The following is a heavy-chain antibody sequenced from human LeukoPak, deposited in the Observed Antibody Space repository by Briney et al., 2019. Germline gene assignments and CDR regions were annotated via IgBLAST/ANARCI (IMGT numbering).Heavy chain of an antibody. J-gene: IGHJ3*02. CDR1: GYSFSSYW. Sequence: AGESLKISCKGSGYSFSSYWVAWVRQMPGKGLECMGIIYPGDSDTRYRPSFQGQVTISADKSISTAYLQWSSLKASDTAMYYCARLWSTAMVVDAFDMWGQGTMVTVSS. CDR2: IYPGDSDT. V-gene: IGHV5-51*01. D-gene: IGHD5-18*01. CDR3: ARLWSTAMVVDAFDM.